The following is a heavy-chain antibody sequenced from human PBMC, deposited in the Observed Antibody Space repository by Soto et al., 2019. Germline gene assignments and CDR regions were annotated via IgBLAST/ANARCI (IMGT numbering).Heavy chain of an antibody. CDR1: GYTFTSYG. D-gene: IGHD2-2*01. V-gene: IGHV1-18*01. Sequence: ASVKVSCKASGYTFTSYGISWVLQAPGQGLEWMGWISAYNGNTNYAQKLQGRVTMTTDTSTSTAYMELRSLRSDDTAVYYCASGGDCSSTSCQDYYYYGMDVWGQGTTVTVSS. CDR3: ASGGDCSSTSCQDYYYYGMDV. CDR2: ISAYNGNT. J-gene: IGHJ6*02.